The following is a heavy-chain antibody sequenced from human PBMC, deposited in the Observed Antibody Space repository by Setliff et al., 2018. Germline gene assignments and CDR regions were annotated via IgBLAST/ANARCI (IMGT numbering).Heavy chain of an antibody. CDR3: ARDSTRYFDWLDDFDY. CDR1: GFTFGSYW. J-gene: IGHJ4*02. CDR2: IKQDGSGK. V-gene: IGHV3-7*01. D-gene: IGHD3-9*01. Sequence: GGSLRLSCAASGFTFGSYWMTWVRQAPEKGLEWVAIIKQDGSGKYYVDSVKGRFTISRDNAKNSLYLQMNSLRAEDPSVYYCARDSTRYFDWLDDFDYWGQGTLVTAPQ.